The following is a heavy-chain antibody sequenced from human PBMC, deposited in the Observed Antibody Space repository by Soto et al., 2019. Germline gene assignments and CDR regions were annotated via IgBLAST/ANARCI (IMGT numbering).Heavy chain of an antibody. J-gene: IGHJ4*02. Sequence: QVQLMESGGGVVQPGRSLRLSCAASGFTFSNYGMHWVRQAPGKGLEWVAVIWYDGSNKYYADSVKGRFTISRDNSKNTLYLQMNSLRAEDTAVYYCARVGYCSGGSCYDVDYWGQGTLVTVAS. D-gene: IGHD2-15*01. CDR3: ARVGYCSGGSCYDVDY. CDR1: GFTFSNYG. CDR2: IWYDGSNK. V-gene: IGHV3-33*01.